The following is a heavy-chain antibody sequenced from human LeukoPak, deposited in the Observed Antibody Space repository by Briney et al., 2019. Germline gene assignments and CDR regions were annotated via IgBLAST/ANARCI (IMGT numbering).Heavy chain of an antibody. D-gene: IGHD6-13*01. J-gene: IGHJ3*02. V-gene: IGHV4-34*01. CDR2: INHSGST. Sequence: SETLSLTCAVYGGSFSGYYWSWIRQPPGKGLEWIGEINHSGSTNYNPSLKSRVTISVDTSKNQFSLKLTSVTAAGTAVYYCAKEGIVSAGSAAFDIWGQGTMVTVSS. CDR3: AKEGIVSAGSAAFDI. CDR1: GGSFSGYY.